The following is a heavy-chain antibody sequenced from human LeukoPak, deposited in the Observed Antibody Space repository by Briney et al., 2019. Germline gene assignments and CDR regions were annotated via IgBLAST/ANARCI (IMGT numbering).Heavy chain of an antibody. J-gene: IGHJ1*01. V-gene: IGHV1-69*04. CDR3: ASSSITGTRRFQH. Sequence: ASVKVSCKASGGTFSSYAISWVRQAPGQGLEWMGRIIPILGIANYAQKFQGRVTITTDESTSTAYMELSSLRSEDTAVYYCASSSITGTRRFQHWGQGTLVTVSS. CDR2: IIPILGIA. D-gene: IGHD1-7*01. CDR1: GGTFSSYA.